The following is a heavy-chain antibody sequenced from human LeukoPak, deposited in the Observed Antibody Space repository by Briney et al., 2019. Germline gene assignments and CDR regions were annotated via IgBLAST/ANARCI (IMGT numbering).Heavy chain of an antibody. CDR1: GYTFTSYG. CDR2: ISAYNGNT. J-gene: IGHJ4*02. D-gene: IGHD3-22*01. CDR3: ARVPYYYDSSGYTDIDY. Sequence: ASVKVSCKASGYTFTSYGISWVRQAPGQGLEWMGWISAYNGNTNYAQKLQGRVTMTTDTSTSTAYMELRSLRSDDTAVYYCARVPYYYDSSGYTDIDYWGQRTLVTVSS. V-gene: IGHV1-18*01.